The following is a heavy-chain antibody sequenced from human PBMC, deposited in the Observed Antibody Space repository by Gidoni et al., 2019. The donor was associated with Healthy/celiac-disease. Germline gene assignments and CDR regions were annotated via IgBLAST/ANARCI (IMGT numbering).Heavy chain of an antibody. Sequence: QLQLQESGPGLVKPSETLSLTCPVSGGSISSSSYYWGWIRQPPGKGLEWIGSIYYSGSTYYNPSLKSRVTISVDTSKNQFTLKLSSVTAADTAVYYCASIAVAGREFDYWGQGTLVTVSS. V-gene: IGHV4-39*01. J-gene: IGHJ4*02. D-gene: IGHD6-19*01. CDR3: ASIAVAGREFDY. CDR1: GGSISSSSYY. CDR2: IYYSGST.